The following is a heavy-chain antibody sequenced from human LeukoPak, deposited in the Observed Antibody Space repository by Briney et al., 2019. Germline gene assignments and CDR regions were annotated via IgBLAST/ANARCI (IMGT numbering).Heavy chain of an antibody. Sequence: GGSLRLSCAASGFTFSSYSMNWVRQAPGKGLEWVANIKQDGSEKYYVDSVKGRFTISRDNAKNSLYLQMNSLRAEDTAVYYCARFNYPRRQFDPWGQGTLVTVSS. CDR1: GFTFSSYS. D-gene: IGHD1-7*01. CDR3: ARFNYPRRQFDP. V-gene: IGHV3-7*01. CDR2: IKQDGSEK. J-gene: IGHJ5*02.